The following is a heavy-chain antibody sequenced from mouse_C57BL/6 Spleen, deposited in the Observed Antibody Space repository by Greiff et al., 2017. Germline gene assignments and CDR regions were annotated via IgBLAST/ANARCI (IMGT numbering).Heavy chain of an antibody. CDR1: GFSLTSYG. D-gene: IGHD2-4*01. Sequence: QVHVKQSGPGLVQPSQSLSITCTVSGFSLTSYGVHWVRQSPGKGLEWLGVIWSGGSTDYKAAFISRLSISKDNSKSQVFFKMNSLQADDAAIYYCARRGFDYHWYFDVWGTGTTVTVSS. CDR3: ARRGFDYHWYFDV. V-gene: IGHV2-2*01. CDR2: IWSGGST. J-gene: IGHJ1*03.